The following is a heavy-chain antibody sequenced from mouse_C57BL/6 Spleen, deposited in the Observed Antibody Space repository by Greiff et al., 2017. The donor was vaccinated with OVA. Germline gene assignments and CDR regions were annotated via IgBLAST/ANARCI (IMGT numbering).Heavy chain of an antibody. V-gene: IGHV7-3*01. CDR1: GFTFTDYY. D-gene: IGHD4-1*01. Sequence: EVQLVESGGGLVQPGGSLSLSCAASGFTFTDYYMSSVRQPPGKALEWLGFIRNKANGYTTEYSASVKGRFTISRDNSQSILYLQMNALRAEDSATYYCARYHWDDYAMDYWGQGTSVTVSS. CDR3: ARYHWDDYAMDY. J-gene: IGHJ4*01. CDR2: IRNKANGYTT.